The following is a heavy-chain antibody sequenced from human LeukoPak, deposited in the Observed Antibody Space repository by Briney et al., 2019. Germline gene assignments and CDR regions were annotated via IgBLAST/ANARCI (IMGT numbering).Heavy chain of an antibody. CDR2: ISYDGSNK. D-gene: IGHD3-10*01. CDR1: GFTFSSYA. J-gene: IGHJ5*02. Sequence: GGSLRLSCAASGFTFSSYAMHWVRQAPGKGLEWVAVISYDGSNKYYADSVKGRFTISRDNSKNTVYLQMNSLRAEDTATYYCARDIRNYYDSGAYGWFDPWGQGTLVPASS. CDR3: ARDIRNYYDSGAYGWFDP. V-gene: IGHV3-30*04.